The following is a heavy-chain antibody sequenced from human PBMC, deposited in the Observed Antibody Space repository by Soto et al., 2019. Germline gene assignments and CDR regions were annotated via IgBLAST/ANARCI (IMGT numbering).Heavy chain of an antibody. CDR3: AKDRDYYDSSGYFDS. D-gene: IGHD3-22*01. CDR2: ISGSGGST. J-gene: IGHJ5*02. V-gene: IGHV3-23*01. Sequence: GGSLRLSCAASGFTFSSYAMSWVRQAPGKGLEWVSAISGSGGSTYYADSVKGRFTISRDNSKTTLYLQMNSLRAEDTAVYYCAKDRDYYDSSGYFDSWGQGTLVTVSS. CDR1: GFTFSSYA.